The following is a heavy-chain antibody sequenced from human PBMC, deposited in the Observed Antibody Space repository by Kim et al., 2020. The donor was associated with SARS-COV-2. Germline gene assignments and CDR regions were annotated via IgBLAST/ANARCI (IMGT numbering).Heavy chain of an antibody. CDR1: GGSISSYY. V-gene: IGHV4-59*01. Sequence: SETLSLTCTVSGGSISSYYWSWIRQPPGKGLEWIGYIYYSGSTNYNPSLKSRVTISVDTSKNQFSLKLSSVTAADTAVYYCARSYIAAAGTGDYYYGMDVWGQGTTVTVSS. CDR3: ARSYIAAAGTGDYYYGMDV. J-gene: IGHJ6*02. D-gene: IGHD6-13*01. CDR2: IYYSGST.